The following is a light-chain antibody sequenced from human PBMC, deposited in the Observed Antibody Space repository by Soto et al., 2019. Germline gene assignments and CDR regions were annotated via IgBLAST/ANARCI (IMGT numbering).Light chain of an antibody. V-gene: IGKV3-15*01. CDR3: QQYNNWPLT. Sequence: EIVMMQSPATLSVSPGERATLSCRASHRVSSYLAWYQQRPGQAPRLLIYGASTRATGIPARFSGSASGTEFTLTISSLQSEDFAIYYCQQYNNWPLTFGGGTKVEIK. CDR2: GAS. J-gene: IGKJ4*01. CDR1: HRVSSY.